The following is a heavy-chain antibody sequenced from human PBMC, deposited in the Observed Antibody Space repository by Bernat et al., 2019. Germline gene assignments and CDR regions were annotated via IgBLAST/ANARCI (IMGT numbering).Heavy chain of an antibody. CDR2: MWYDGSNK. J-gene: IGHJ6*02. CDR1: GFTFSSYG. V-gene: IGHV3-33*01. CDR3: ARDRGSMVRGVIINSRARYYYGMDV. D-gene: IGHD3-10*01. Sequence: QVQLVESGGGVVQPGRSLRLSCAASGFTFSSYGMHWVRQAPGKGLEWVAVMWYDGSNKYYADSVKGRFTISSDNSKNTLYLQMNSLRAEDTAVYYCARDRGSMVRGVIINSRARYYYGMDVWGQGTTVTVSS.